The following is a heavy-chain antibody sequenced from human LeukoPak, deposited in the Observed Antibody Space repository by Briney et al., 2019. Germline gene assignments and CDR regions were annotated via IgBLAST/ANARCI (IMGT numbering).Heavy chain of an antibody. V-gene: IGHV1-8*03. CDR2: LNPNSGNT. D-gene: IGHD6-19*01. J-gene: IGHJ5*02. CDR1: GYTFTSYD. CDR3: ARMTVSGRDNWFDP. Sequence: ASVKASCKASGYTFTSYDINWVRQATGQGLEWMGWLNPNSGNTGYAQKFQDRVTITRNTSINTAYMELSGLRSEDTAVYYCARMTVSGRDNWFDPWGQGTLVTVSS.